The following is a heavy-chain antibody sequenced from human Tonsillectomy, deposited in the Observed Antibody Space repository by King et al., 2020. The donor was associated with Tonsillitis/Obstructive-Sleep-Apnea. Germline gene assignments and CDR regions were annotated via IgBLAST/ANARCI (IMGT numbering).Heavy chain of an antibody. V-gene: IGHV3-30*18. Sequence: VQLVEFGGGVVQPGRSLRLSCAASGSTFNNYGMHWVRQAPGKGREWVAFISYDGNVDYYAAFVKGRLTISRDNPKNTLYLQMINLRVEDTAVYYCAKEGSNLKFAYDYWGRGTLVTVSS. D-gene: IGHD3-3*01. CDR3: AKEGSNLKFAYDY. CDR2: ISYDGNVD. CDR1: GSTFNNYG. J-gene: IGHJ4*02.